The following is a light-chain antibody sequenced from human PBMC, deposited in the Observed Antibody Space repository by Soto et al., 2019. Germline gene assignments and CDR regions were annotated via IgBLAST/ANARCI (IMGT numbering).Light chain of an antibody. CDR1: SYNIGAGYD. Sequence: QSVLTQPPSVSGAPGQRVTISCAGSSYNIGAGYDVNWYQQLPGTAPKLLIYDDTNRPSGVPDRFSGSKSATSASLAITGFQAEDEANYYCQSSDSSLSGSVVFGGGTKLTVL. J-gene: IGLJ2*01. CDR3: QSSDSSLSGSVV. V-gene: IGLV1-40*01. CDR2: DDT.